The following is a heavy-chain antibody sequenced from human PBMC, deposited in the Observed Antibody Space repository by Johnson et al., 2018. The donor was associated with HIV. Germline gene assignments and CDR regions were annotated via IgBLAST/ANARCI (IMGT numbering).Heavy chain of an antibody. CDR2: IRNDGSNT. CDR1: GFTFSTYG. V-gene: IGHV3-30*02. D-gene: IGHD3-22*01. CDR3: ANSGLRTYYYDTGVHDVFDI. J-gene: IGHJ3*02. Sequence: QVQLVESGGGLVKPGGSLRLSCAASGFTFSTYGMHWVRQAPGKGLGWVAFIRNDGSNTYYVDSVKGRFTISRDNSKNTLYLQMSSLRDEDTAVYYCANSGLRTYYYDTGVHDVFDIWGQGTMVTVSS.